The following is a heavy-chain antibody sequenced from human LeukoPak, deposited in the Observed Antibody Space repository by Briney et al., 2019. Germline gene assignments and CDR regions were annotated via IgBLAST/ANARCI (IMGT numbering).Heavy chain of an antibody. D-gene: IGHD2-8*01. V-gene: IGHV4-59*12. CDR2: IYYSGST. Sequence: SETLSLTYTVSGGSISSYYWSWIRQPPGKGLEWIGYIYYSGSTNYNPSLKSRVTISVDTSKNQFSLKLSSVTAADTAVYYCARGPNGGFDPWGQGTLVTVSS. CDR3: ARGPNGGFDP. CDR1: GGSISSYY. J-gene: IGHJ5*02.